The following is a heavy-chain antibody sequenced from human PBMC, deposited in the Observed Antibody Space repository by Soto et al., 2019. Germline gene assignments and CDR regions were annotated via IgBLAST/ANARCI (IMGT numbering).Heavy chain of an antibody. V-gene: IGHV3-23*01. CDR3: AKCASFRVHKMTPSFDP. CDR1: GFTFSSYA. CDR2: ISGSGGST. Sequence: GGSLRLSCAASGFTFSSYAMSWVRQAPGKGLEWVSAISGSGGSTYYADSVTGRFTISRDNSKNTLYLQMNSLRAEDTAVYYCAKCASFRVHKMTPSFDPWGQGTLVTVSS. D-gene: IGHD3-10*01. J-gene: IGHJ5*02.